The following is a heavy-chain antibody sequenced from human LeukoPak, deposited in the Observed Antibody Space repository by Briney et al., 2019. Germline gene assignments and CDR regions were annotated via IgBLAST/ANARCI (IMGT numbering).Heavy chain of an antibody. CDR1: GYTFTTYE. J-gene: IGHJ4*02. D-gene: IGHD3-3*01. CDR2: MNPNSGNT. V-gene: IGHV1-8*03. Sequence: ASVKVSCKASGYTFTTYEINWVRQATGQGLEWMGWMNPNSGNTGYAQKFQGRVTITRNTSISTAYMELSSLTSEDTAVYYCVRAKNGDYTWGQGTLVSVSS. CDR3: VRAKNGDYT.